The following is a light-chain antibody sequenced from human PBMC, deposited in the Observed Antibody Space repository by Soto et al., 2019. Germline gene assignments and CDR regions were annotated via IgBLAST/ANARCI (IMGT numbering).Light chain of an antibody. CDR2: GAS. CDR3: QLFGGSPPYT. J-gene: IGKJ2*01. Sequence: EIVLTQSPGALSLSPGERATLSCRTSESVSSTYLAWYQQKPGQPPRLLIYGASSRATGVPDTFSGSGSGADFTPTTSRLEPEDFAVYYCQLFGGSPPYTFGQGTKLEIK. CDR1: ESVSSTY. V-gene: IGKV3-20*01.